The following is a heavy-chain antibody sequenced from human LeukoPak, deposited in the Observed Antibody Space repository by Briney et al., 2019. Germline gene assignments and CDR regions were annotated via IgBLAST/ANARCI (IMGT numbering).Heavy chain of an antibody. CDR1: GASISSYY. CDR2: IYYSGST. Sequence: SETLSLTCTVSGASISSYYWSWIRQPPGKGLEWLGYIYYSGSTNYNPSLKSRVTISVDTSKNQFSLKLSSVTAADTALYYCARDRRVSAYGRDDRLFEYWGQGTLVTVSS. CDR3: ARDRRVSAYGRDDRLFEY. V-gene: IGHV4-59*12. J-gene: IGHJ4*02. D-gene: IGHD3-3*02.